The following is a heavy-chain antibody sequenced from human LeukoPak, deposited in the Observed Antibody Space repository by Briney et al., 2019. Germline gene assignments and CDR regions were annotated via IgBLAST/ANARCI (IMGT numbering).Heavy chain of an antibody. V-gene: IGHV4-59*11. CDR3: ARDLVTVTKGFDI. CDR1: DDSFSGHY. Sequence: PSETLSLSCAVSDDSFSGHYWTWIRQPPGKGLEWIGYISYIGSTNYNPSLKSRVTISIDTSKKQFSLKLRPVTAADTAVYYCARDLVTVTKGFDIWGQGTMVSVSS. J-gene: IGHJ3*02. D-gene: IGHD4-17*01. CDR2: ISYIGST.